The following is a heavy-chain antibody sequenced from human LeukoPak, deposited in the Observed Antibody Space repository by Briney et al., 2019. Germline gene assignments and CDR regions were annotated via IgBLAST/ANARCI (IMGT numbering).Heavy chain of an antibody. J-gene: IGHJ3*02. D-gene: IGHD1-14*01. CDR2: IYHSGST. Sequence: SQTLSLTCAVSGGSISSGGYSWSWIRQPPGKGLEWIGYIYHSGSTYYNPSLKSRVTISVDKSKNQFSLKLSSVTAADTAVYYCAGGTPDDAFDIWGQGTMVTVSS. CDR3: AGGTPDDAFDI. CDR1: GGSISSGGYS. V-gene: IGHV4-30-2*01.